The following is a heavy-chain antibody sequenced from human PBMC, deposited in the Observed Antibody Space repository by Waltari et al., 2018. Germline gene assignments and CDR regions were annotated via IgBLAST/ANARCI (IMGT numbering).Heavy chain of an antibody. J-gene: IGHJ5*02. Sequence: QVQLQQWGAGLLKPSETLSLTCAVYGGSFSGYYWSWIRQPPGKGLEWIGEINHSGSTNYNPSLKSRVTISVDTSKNQFSLKLSSVTAADTAVYYCARASVDIVVVVAATGGWFDPWGQGTLVTVSS. V-gene: IGHV4-34*01. CDR3: ARASVDIVVVVAATGGWFDP. CDR1: GGSFSGYY. D-gene: IGHD2-15*01. CDR2: INHSGST.